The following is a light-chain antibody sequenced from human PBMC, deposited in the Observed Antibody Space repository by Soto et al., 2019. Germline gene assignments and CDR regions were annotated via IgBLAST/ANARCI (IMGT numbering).Light chain of an antibody. J-gene: IGKJ4*01. V-gene: IGKV3D-15*01. CDR2: DAS. Sequence: EIVLTRSPATLSVSPGERATLSCRASQSISRTLAWYQQKPGQPPRLLIYDASTRAAGFSARFSGSGSGTEFTLTISSMQSEDFGVYYCQQYNNCPLTFGGGTKVDIK. CDR1: QSISRT. CDR3: QQYNNCPLT.